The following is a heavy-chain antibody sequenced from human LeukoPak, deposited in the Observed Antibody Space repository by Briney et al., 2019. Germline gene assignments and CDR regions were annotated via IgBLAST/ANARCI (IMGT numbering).Heavy chain of an antibody. Sequence: PSETLPLTCTVSGGSLSSYYWSWIRQPPGKGLEWIGYIYYSGSTSYNPSLKSRVTISVDTSKNQFSLELSSVTAADTALYYCARDLRGSSCYDYWGQGTLVTVSS. CDR1: GGSLSSYY. CDR2: IYYSGST. D-gene: IGHD2-2*01. CDR3: ARDLRGSSCYDY. V-gene: IGHV4-59*01. J-gene: IGHJ4*02.